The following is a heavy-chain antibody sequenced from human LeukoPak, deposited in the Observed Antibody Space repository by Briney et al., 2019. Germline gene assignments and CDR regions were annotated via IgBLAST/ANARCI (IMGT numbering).Heavy chain of an antibody. J-gene: IGHJ5*02. CDR3: ATRTVDYDYVWGSYRSNWFDP. D-gene: IGHD3-16*02. CDR2: LDPEDGET. CDR1: GYTFTSYG. V-gene: IGHV1-24*01. Sequence: VASVKVSCKASGYTFTSYGISWVRQAPGKGLEWMGGLDPEDGETIYAQKFQGRVTMTEDTSTDTAYMELSSLRSEDTAVYYCATRTVDYDYVWGSYRSNWFDPWGQGTLVTVSS.